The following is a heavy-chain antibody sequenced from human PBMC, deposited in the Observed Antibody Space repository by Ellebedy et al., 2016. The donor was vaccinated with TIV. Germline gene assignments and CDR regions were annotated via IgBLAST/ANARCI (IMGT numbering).Heavy chain of an antibody. CDR2: INPDGSAE. CDR1: GFTFSDYY. J-gene: IGHJ5*02. D-gene: IGHD1-26*01. CDR3: VTWGQSYSP. Sequence: GESLKISCAGSGFTFSDYYMSWVRQAPGKGLEWVAHINPDGSAEYYVDSVKGRFTISRDNAKRSLFLQMNSLRVDDTAVYYCVTWGQSYSPWGQGSLVTISS. V-gene: IGHV3-7*03.